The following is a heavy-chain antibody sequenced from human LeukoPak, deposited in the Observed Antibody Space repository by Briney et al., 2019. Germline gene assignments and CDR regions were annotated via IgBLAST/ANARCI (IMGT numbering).Heavy chain of an antibody. CDR1: GFTVSSNY. CDR2: IYSGGST. Sequence: GGSLRLSCAASGFTVSSNYMSWVRQAPGKGLEWVSVIYSGGSTYYADSVKGRFTISRDNSKNTLYLQMNSLRVEDTAVYYCARDRMVTATGMDVWGQGTTVTVSS. D-gene: IGHD2-21*02. V-gene: IGHV3-66*01. J-gene: IGHJ6*02. CDR3: ARDRMVTATGMDV.